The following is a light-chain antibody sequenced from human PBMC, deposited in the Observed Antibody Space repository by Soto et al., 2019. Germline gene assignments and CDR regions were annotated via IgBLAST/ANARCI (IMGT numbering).Light chain of an antibody. CDR3: QQYNNWPRT. J-gene: IGKJ1*01. Sequence: EMVLTQSPATLSLSPGERVTLSCSASQSVRNSLAWYQQKPGKPPRLLXYDVSTRATGIPARFSGSGSGTEFTLTISSLQSEDFEVYYCQQYNNWPRTFGQGTKVDIK. V-gene: IGKV3-15*01. CDR1: QSVRNS. CDR2: DVS.